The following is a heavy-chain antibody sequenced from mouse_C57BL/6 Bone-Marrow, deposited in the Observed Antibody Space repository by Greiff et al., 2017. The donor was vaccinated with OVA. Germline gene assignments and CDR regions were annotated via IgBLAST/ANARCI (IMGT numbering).Heavy chain of an antibody. CDR2: ISDGGSYT. CDR3: ARDHGSSYDAY. J-gene: IGHJ3*01. Sequence: EVQLVESGGGLVKPGGSLKLSCAASGFTFSSYAMSWVRQTPEKRLEWVATISDGGSYTYYPDNVKGRFTISRDNAKNNLYLQMSHLKYEDTAMYYCARDHGSSYDAYWGQGTLVTVSA. D-gene: IGHD1-1*01. CDR1: GFTFSSYA. V-gene: IGHV5-4*01.